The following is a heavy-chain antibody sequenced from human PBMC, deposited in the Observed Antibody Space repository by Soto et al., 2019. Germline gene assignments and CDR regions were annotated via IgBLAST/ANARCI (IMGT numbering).Heavy chain of an antibody. Sequence: QVQLVESGGGVVQPGRSLRLSCAASGFTFSLYGMHWVLQAPGKGLDRVAGLSYDGRNKYYAASVEGRFTISRDNSKNTLDLQMNSLRAEDTAVYYCAKGQVTVVTTGYFQHWGQGTLVTVSS. CDR1: GFTFSLYG. V-gene: IGHV3-30*18. J-gene: IGHJ1*01. CDR2: LSYDGRNK. CDR3: AKGQVTVVTTGYFQH. D-gene: IGHD4-4*01.